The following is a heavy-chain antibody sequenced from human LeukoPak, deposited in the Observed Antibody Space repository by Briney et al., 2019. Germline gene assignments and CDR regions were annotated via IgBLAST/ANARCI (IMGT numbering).Heavy chain of an antibody. CDR1: GGSFSGYY. J-gene: IGHJ4*02. CDR3: ARDTVDLLRFLEWSFDY. V-gene: IGHV4-34*01. D-gene: IGHD3-3*01. Sequence: SETLSLTCAVYGGSFSGYYWSWIRQPPGKGLEWIGEINHSGSTNYNPSLKSRVTISVDTSKNQFSLKLSSVTAADTAVYYCARDTVDLLRFLEWSFDYWGQGTLVTVSS. CDR2: INHSGST.